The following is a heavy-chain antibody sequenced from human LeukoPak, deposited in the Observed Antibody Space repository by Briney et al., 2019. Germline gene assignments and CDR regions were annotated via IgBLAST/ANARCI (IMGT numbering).Heavy chain of an antibody. CDR1: GFTFSSYG. V-gene: IGHV3-33*01. CDR3: ARDGGPPYYYYGMDV. Sequence: PGGSLRLSCAASGFTFSSYGMHWVRQAPGKGLEWVAVIWYDGSNKYYADSVKGRFTISRDNSKNTLYLQMNSLRAEDTAVYYCARDGGPPYYYYGMDVWGQGTTDTVSS. J-gene: IGHJ6*02. CDR2: IWYDGSNK. D-gene: IGHD3-16*01.